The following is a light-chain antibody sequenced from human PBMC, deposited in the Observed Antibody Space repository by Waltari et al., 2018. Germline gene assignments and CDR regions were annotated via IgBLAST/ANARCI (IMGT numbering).Light chain of an antibody. Sequence: DIQMTQSPSTLSASVGDRVTITCRASQSISSWLAWYQQKPGKAPKLLICKASSLESGVPSRFSGSGSGTEFTLTISSLQPDDFATYYCQQYNSYSSYTFGQGTKLEIK. CDR2: KAS. CDR1: QSISSW. CDR3: QQYNSYSSYT. V-gene: IGKV1-5*03. J-gene: IGKJ2*01.